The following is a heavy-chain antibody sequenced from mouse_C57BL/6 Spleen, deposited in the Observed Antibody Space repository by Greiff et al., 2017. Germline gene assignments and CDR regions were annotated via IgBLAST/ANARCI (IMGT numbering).Heavy chain of an antibody. Sequence: VQLQQPGAELVKPGASVKLSCKASGYTFTSYWMHWVKQRPGRGLEWIGSIDPNSGGTKYNEKFKSKATLTVDKTSSTAYMQLSSLTSEDSAVYYCARWDGYDVGEYWGQGTTLTVSS. CDR1: GYTFTSYW. V-gene: IGHV1-72*01. D-gene: IGHD2-2*01. J-gene: IGHJ2*01. CDR2: IDPNSGGT. CDR3: ARWDGYDVGEY.